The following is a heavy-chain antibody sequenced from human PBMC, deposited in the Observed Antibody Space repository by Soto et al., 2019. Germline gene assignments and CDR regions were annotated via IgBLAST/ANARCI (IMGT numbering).Heavy chain of an antibody. CDR2: IYYSGST. J-gene: IGHJ6*04. D-gene: IGHD3-10*01. Sequence: SETLSLTCTVSGGSISSGGYYWSWIRQHPGKGLEWIGYIYYSGSTYYNPSLQSRVTISVDTSKNQFSLKLSSVTAADTAVYYCARDNNGSGSSLNGDVWGKGTTVTVSS. V-gene: IGHV4-31*03. CDR3: ARDNNGSGSSLNGDV. CDR1: GGSISSGGYY.